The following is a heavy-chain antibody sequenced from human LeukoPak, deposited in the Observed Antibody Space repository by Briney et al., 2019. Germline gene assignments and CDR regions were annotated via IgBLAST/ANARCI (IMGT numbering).Heavy chain of an antibody. V-gene: IGHV3-48*01. J-gene: IGHJ4*02. Sequence: GRSLRLSCAVSGFTFSSYSMNWVRQASGKGLEWVSYISSSNNTIYYADSVKGRFTISRDNAKNSLYLQMNTLRADDTAVYYCARGRWFGESLPAHFEYWGQGTLVTVSS. CDR2: ISSSNNTI. CDR1: GFTFSSYS. CDR3: ARGRWFGESLPAHFEY. D-gene: IGHD3-10*01.